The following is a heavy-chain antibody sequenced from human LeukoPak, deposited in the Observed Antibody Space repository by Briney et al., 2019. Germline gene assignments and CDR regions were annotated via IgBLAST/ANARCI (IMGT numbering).Heavy chain of an antibody. V-gene: IGHV1-46*01. D-gene: IGHD2-2*02. J-gene: IGHJ6*03. CDR2: INPSGGST. CDR3: ARVAAEVVGVPGAIGFGWLRRDYYYMDV. CDR1: GYTFTSYY. Sequence: ASVKVSCKASGYTFTSYYIHWVRQAPGQGLEWLGIINPSGGSTSYAQKFQGRVTMTRDMSTSTVYMELSSLRSEDTAVYYCARVAAEVVGVPGAIGFGWLRRDYYYMDVWGKGTTVTVSS.